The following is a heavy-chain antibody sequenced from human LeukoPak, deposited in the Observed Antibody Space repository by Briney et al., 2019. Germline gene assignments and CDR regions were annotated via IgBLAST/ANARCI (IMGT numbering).Heavy chain of an antibody. CDR2: ISSSSSTI. CDR1: GFTFSSYE. Sequence: PGGSLRLSCAASGFTFSSYEMNWVRQAPGKGLEWVSYISSSSSTIYYADSVKGRFTISRDNAKNSLYLQMNSLRAEDTAVYYCARERDEDYYGSGSFTFDYWGQGTLVTVSS. D-gene: IGHD3-10*01. J-gene: IGHJ4*02. V-gene: IGHV3-48*03. CDR3: ARERDEDYYGSGSFTFDY.